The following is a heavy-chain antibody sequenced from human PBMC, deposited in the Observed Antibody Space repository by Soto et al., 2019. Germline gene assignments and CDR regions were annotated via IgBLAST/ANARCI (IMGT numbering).Heavy chain of an antibody. D-gene: IGHD2-2*01. Sequence: QVQLVQSGAEVKKPGSSVKVSCKASGGTFSSYTISWVRQAPGQGLEWMGRIIPILGIANYAQKFQGRVTSTADKSTSTAYMELSSLRSEDTAVYYCARGRGCSSTSCYDPYYYYYYYMDVWGKGTTVTVSS. CDR3: ARGRGCSSTSCYDPYYYYYYYMDV. V-gene: IGHV1-69*02. J-gene: IGHJ6*03. CDR1: GGTFSSYT. CDR2: IIPILGIA.